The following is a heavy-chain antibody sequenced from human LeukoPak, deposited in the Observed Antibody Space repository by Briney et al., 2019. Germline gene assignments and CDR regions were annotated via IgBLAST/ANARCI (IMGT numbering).Heavy chain of an antibody. J-gene: IGHJ6*03. CDR2: MNPNSGNT. CDR3: ARDQPRPLYDSSGYYSYYYYMDV. D-gene: IGHD3-22*01. V-gene: IGHV1-8*01. CDR1: GYTFTSYD. Sequence: ASVKVSCKASGYTFTSYDINRVRQATGQGLEWMGWMNPNSGNTGYAQKFQGRVTMTRDTSTSTVYMELSSLRSEDTAVYYCARDQPRPLYDSSGYYSYYYYMDVWGKGTTVTISS.